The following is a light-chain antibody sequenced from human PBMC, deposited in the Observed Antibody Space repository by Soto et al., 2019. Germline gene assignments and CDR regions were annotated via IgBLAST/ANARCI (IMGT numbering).Light chain of an antibody. V-gene: IGLV2-14*01. J-gene: IGLJ2*01. Sequence: QSALTQTASVSGSPGQSITISCTGTSSDVGGYNYVSWYQQHPGRAPKLIIYEVSNRPSGVSNRFSDSKSGNTASLAISGLQAEDEADYYCSAYTTGNTLMVFGGGTKLTVL. CDR3: SAYTTGNTLMV. CDR1: SSDVGGYNY. CDR2: EVS.